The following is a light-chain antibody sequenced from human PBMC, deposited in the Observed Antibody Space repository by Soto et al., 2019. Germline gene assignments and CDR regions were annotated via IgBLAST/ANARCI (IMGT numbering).Light chain of an antibody. Sequence: QSALTQPASVSGSPGQSITISCTGTSSDVGTYNLVSWYQQHPGKAPKLMIYEVSKWPSGVSSRFSGSKSGNTASLTISGLQAEDEADYYCCSYAPGNTYVFGTGTNVTVL. V-gene: IGLV2-23*02. CDR2: EVS. J-gene: IGLJ1*01. CDR3: CSYAPGNTYV. CDR1: SSDVGTYNL.